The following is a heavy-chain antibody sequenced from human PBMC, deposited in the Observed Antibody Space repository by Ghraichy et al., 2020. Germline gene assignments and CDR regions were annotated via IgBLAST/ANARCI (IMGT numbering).Heavy chain of an antibody. Sequence: LSLTCAASGFTFSSYAMSWVRQAPGKGLEWVSAISGSGGSTYYADSVKGRFTISRDNSKNTLYLQMNSLRAEDTAVDYCTKDSGGLLWFGELYNPRSPFDHWGQGTLVTVSS. CDR2: ISGSGGST. V-gene: IGHV3-23*01. D-gene: IGHD3-10*01. CDR3: TKDSGGLLWFGELYNPRSPFDH. CDR1: GFTFSSYA. J-gene: IGHJ4*02.